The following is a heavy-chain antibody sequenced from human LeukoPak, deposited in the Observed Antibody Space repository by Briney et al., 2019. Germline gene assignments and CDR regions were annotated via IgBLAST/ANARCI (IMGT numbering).Heavy chain of an antibody. CDR1: GGSISSVGYY. CDR2: IYYSGST. V-gene: IGHV4-31*03. D-gene: IGHD6-13*01. Sequence: SETLSLTCTVSGGSISSVGYYWNWIRQHPGRGLEWIGYIYYSGSTYYNPSLKSRVTISVDTSKNQFSLKLNSVTAADTAVYYCARDGGIPAVGLGWFDPWGQGILVTVSS. J-gene: IGHJ5*02. CDR3: ARDGGIPAVGLGWFDP.